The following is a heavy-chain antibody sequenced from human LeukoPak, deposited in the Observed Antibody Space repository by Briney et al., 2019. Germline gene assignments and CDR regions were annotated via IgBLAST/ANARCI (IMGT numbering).Heavy chain of an antibody. V-gene: IGHV1-18*01. CDR1: GYTFTSYG. J-gene: IGHJ6*03. CDR3: ARGGAPKYYHDSSGDYYGREYYYYYMDV. Sequence: ASVKVSCKASGYTFTSYGISWVRQAPGQGLEWMGWISAYNGNTNYAQKLQGRVTMTTDTSTSTAYMELRSLRSDDTAVYYCARGGAPKYYHDSSGDYYGREYYYYYMDVWGKGTTVTVSS. CDR2: ISAYNGNT. D-gene: IGHD3-22*01.